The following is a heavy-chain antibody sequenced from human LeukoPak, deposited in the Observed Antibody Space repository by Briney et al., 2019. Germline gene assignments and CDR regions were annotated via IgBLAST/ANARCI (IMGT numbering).Heavy chain of an antibody. CDR3: ARGLWFGENYYYYYMDV. V-gene: IGHV1-18*01. Sequence: ASVKVSCKASGGTFNSYAISWVRQAPGQGLEWMGWISAYNGNTNYAQKLQGRVTMTTDTSTSTAYMELRSLRSDDTAVYYCARGLWFGENYYYYYMDVWGKGTTVTVSS. CDR1: GGTFNSYA. CDR2: ISAYNGNT. D-gene: IGHD3-10*01. J-gene: IGHJ6*03.